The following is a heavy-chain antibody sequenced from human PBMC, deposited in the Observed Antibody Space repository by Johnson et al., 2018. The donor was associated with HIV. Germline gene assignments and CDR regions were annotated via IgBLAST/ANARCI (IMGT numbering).Heavy chain of an antibody. D-gene: IGHD6-13*01. CDR3: AREGAAAGPTDAFDI. J-gene: IGHJ3*02. CDR2: LYSGDTT. CDR1: GFTVSNNY. Sequence: MLLVESGGGLVQPGGSLSLSCAASGFTVSNNYINWVRQAPGKGLEWVSVLYSGDTTFYADSVKGRFTISRDNSKNTLYLQMNSLRAEDTAVYYCAREGAAAGPTDAFDIWGQGTMVTVSS. V-gene: IGHV3-66*02.